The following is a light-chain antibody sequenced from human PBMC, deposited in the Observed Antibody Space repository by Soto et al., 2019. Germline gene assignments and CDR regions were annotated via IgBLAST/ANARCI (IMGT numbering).Light chain of an antibody. CDR3: SSYTSTTTLVV. V-gene: IGLV2-14*01. CDR1: GSDVGGYKY. CDR2: EVS. J-gene: IGLJ2*01. Sequence: QSALTQPASVSGSPGQSITISCTGTGSDVGGYKYVSWYQQHAGKAPRVMIYEVSNRPSGVSLRFSGSKSGNTASLTISGLQPEDEADYYCSSYTSTTTLVVFGGGTKLTVL.